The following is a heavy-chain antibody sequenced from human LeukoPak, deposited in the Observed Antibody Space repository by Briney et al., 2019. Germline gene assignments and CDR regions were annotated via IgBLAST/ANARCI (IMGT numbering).Heavy chain of an antibody. CDR1: GGSISSYY. CDR3: ACLSSNGRRAFDI. Sequence: PSETLSLTCTVSGGSISSYYWTWLRQPPGKGLEWVGYISYSGNTNHNPSFKSRVTMSVDTSKSQFSLKLNSVTAADTAVYYCACLSSNGRRAFDIWGQGTMVTVSS. D-gene: IGHD2-8*01. CDR2: ISYSGNT. J-gene: IGHJ3*02. V-gene: IGHV4-59*08.